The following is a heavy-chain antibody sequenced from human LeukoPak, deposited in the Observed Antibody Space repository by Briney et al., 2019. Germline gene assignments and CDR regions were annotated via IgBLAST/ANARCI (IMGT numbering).Heavy chain of an antibody. V-gene: IGHV1-2*02. Sequence: GPSVKVSCKASGYTFTGYYMHWVRQAPGQGLEWMGWINPNSGGTNYAQKFQGRVTMTRDTSISTAYMELSRLRSDDTAVYYCARGQVVVVVAATALIYYYYGMDVWGQGTTVTVSS. CDR1: GYTFTGYY. D-gene: IGHD2-15*01. CDR3: ARGQVVVVVAATALIYYYYGMDV. CDR2: INPNSGGT. J-gene: IGHJ6*02.